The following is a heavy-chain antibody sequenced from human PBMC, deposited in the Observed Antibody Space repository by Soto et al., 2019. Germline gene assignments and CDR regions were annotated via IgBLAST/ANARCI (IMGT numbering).Heavy chain of an antibody. Sequence: EVQLLESGGGLVQPGGSLRLSCEASGLTFSSYAMSWVRQAPGKGLEWVSSISGSGGSTYYADSVKGRFTISRDNSKNTLYLQMNSLRAEDTAVYYCAKRELLSWAVDSWGQGTLVTVSS. CDR1: GLTFSSYA. D-gene: IGHD1-7*01. CDR2: ISGSGGST. V-gene: IGHV3-23*01. J-gene: IGHJ5*01. CDR3: AKRELLSWAVDS.